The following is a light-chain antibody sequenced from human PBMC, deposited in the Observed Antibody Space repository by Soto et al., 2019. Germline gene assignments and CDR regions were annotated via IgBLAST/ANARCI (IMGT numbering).Light chain of an antibody. J-gene: IGLJ1*01. Sequence: QSVLTQPASVSGSPGQSITIPCTGTSSDIGSYNFVSWYQQHPGKAPKLMISEVSNRPSGVSNRFSGSKSASTASLTISGLQAEDEADYYCVSYTSINTLYVFGTGTKLTVL. CDR2: EVS. CDR3: VSYTSINTLYV. V-gene: IGLV2-14*01. CDR1: SSDIGSYNF.